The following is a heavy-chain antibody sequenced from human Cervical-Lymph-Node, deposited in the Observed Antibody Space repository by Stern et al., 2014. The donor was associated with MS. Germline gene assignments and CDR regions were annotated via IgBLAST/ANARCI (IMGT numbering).Heavy chain of an antibody. CDR2: ISSSSTYI. CDR1: GFSFSSYS. D-gene: IGHD6-13*01. J-gene: IGHJ5*02. V-gene: IGHV3-21*01. CDR3: ARARRFSSSPLDP. Sequence: QLVQSGGGLVKPGGSLRLSCAASGFSFSSYSMNWVRQAPGKGLEWVSSISSSSTYIYYADSVKGRFTISRDNAGSSLYLQMNSLRADDTALYYCARARRFSSSPLDPWGQGTLVTVSS.